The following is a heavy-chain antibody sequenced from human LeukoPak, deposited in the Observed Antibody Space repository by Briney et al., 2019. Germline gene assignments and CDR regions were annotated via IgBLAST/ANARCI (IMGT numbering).Heavy chain of an antibody. D-gene: IGHD5-12*01. J-gene: IGHJ4*02. Sequence: PGGSLRLSCAASGFTFRDYSMNWVRQAPGKGLEWISYVGISSGNTKYADSVKGRFTISGDSAKNSVFLQMNSLRVEDTAVYYCARDHRYAFDNWGQGTLVTVSS. V-gene: IGHV3-48*04. CDR1: GFTFRDYS. CDR2: VGISSGNT. CDR3: ARDHRYAFDN.